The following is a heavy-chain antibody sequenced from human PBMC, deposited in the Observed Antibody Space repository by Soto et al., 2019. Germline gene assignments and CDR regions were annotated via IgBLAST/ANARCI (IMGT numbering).Heavy chain of an antibody. CDR2: IYYSGST. D-gene: IGHD3-10*01. J-gene: IGHJ6*03. Sequence: SETLSLTCTVSGGSISSYYWSWIRQPPGKGLEWIGYIYYSGSTNYNPSLKSRVTISVDTSKNQFSLKLSSVTAADTAVYYCARINYGSGSYYRTRSYYYYMDVWGKGTTVTVSS. V-gene: IGHV4-59*08. CDR1: GGSISSYY. CDR3: ARINYGSGSYYRTRSYYYYMDV.